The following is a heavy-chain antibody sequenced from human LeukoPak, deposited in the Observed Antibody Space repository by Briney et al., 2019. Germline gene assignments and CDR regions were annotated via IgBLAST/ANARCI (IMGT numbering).Heavy chain of an antibody. CDR1: GVSISSSNSY. D-gene: IGHD6-13*01. V-gene: IGHV4-39*01. CDR3: ARQRIAAAGKYYFDY. CDR2: IYYSGNT. Sequence: SETLSLTCTVSGVSISSSNSYWGWIRQPPGKGLEWIGSIYYSGNTYYNASLKSQVSISIDTSKNQFSLRLTSVTAADTAVYYCARQRIAAAGKYYFDYWGQGTLVTVSS. J-gene: IGHJ4*02.